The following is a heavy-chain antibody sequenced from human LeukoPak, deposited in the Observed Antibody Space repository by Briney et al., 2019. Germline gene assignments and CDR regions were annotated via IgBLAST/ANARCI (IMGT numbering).Heavy chain of an antibody. CDR2: INPSGGST. J-gene: IGHJ5*02. V-gene: IGHV1-46*01. CDR3: ARDGDFWSGHLAQNWFDP. Sequence: ASVKVSCKASGYTFTGYYMHWVRQAPGQGLEWMGIINPSGGSTSYAQKFQGRVTMTRDMSTSTVYMELSSLRSEDTAVYYCARDGDFWSGHLAQNWFDPWGQGTLVTVSS. D-gene: IGHD3-3*01. CDR1: GYTFTGYY.